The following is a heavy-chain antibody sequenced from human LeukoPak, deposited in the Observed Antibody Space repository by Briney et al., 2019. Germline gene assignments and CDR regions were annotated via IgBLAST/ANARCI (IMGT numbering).Heavy chain of an antibody. V-gene: IGHV4-38-2*01. D-gene: IGHD2-2*01. CDR2: IYHSGST. CDR3: ARVSAQLLFYYYYYYMDG. Sequence: SETLSLTCAVSGYSISSGYYWGWIRQPPGTGLEWIESIYHSGSTYYNPSLKSRVTISVDTSKNQFSLKLSSVTAADTAVYYCARVSAQLLFYYYYYYMDGWGKGTTVTVSS. CDR1: GYSISSGYY. J-gene: IGHJ6*03.